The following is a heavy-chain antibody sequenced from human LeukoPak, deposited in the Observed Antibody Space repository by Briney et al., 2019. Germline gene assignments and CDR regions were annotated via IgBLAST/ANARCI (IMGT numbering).Heavy chain of an antibody. J-gene: IGHJ3*02. CDR1: GFTFSNYP. V-gene: IGHV3-64*01. CDR2: VSSNGAST. Sequence: GGSLRLSCAASGFTFSNYPMHWVRQAPGKGLESVSAVSSNGASTYYENSVKDRFIVSRDNSKNTLYLQLGSLRAEDTAVYCCAREISRGFDIWGQGTMVTVSS. CDR3: AREISRGFDI. D-gene: IGHD2/OR15-2a*01.